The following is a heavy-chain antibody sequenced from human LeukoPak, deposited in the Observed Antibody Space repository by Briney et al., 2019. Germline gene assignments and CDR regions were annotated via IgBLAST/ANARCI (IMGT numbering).Heavy chain of an antibody. J-gene: IGHJ4*02. CDR2: ISGSCRST. V-gene: IGHV3-23*01. CDR3: GKDSRPSVTTFRSRWTDS. Sequence: GGSLRLSCAASGFTSHNNGMSWVRQAPGKGLEWVSAISGSCRSTYHAESVKGRFTISRDNSKNTLFLQMNSLRAEDTAVYYCGKDSRPSVTTFRSRWTDSWGQGTLVTVSS. CDR1: GFTSHNNG. D-gene: IGHD4-11*01.